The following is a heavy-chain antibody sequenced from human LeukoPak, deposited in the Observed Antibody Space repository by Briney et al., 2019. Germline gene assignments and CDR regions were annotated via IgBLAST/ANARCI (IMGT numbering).Heavy chain of an antibody. CDR1: GFTFSSYS. D-gene: IGHD3-16*01. V-gene: IGHV3-21*01. CDR3: ARDLLGGAMDV. CDR2: ISSSGSYI. Sequence: PGGSLRLSCAASGFTFSSYSMNWVRQAPGKGLEWVSSISSSGSYIYYADSVKGRFTISRDNAKNSLYLQMNSLRAEDTAVYYCARDLLGGAMDVWGKGTTVTVSS. J-gene: IGHJ6*03.